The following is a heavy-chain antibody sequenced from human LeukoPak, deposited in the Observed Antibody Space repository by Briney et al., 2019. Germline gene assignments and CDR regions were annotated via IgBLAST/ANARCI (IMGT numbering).Heavy chain of an antibody. D-gene: IGHD3-22*01. CDR2: IYHSGST. CDR3: ARIYEQNYYDSSGYYFGGYFDY. J-gene: IGHJ4*02. Sequence: SGTLSLTCAVSGGSISSNNWWSWVRQPPGKGLEWIGEIYHSGSTNYNPSLKSRVTISVDTSKNRFSLKLSSVTAADTAVYYCARIYEQNYYDSSGYYFGGYFDYWGQGTLVTVSS. CDR1: GGSISSNNW. V-gene: IGHV4-4*02.